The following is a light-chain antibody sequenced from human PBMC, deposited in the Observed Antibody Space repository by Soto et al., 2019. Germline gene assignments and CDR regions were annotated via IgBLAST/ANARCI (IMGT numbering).Light chain of an antibody. CDR3: QVWYGGSGHRV. Sequence: SYELTQPPSVSVAPGKTARITCWGNNIGSKSVHCYQKKPGQAPLLVIYYDSDRPSGIPERYSASNSGNTATLTISRVEDGDEADYYWQVWYGGSGHRVFGGGTKLTVL. V-gene: IGLV3-21*04. CDR1: NIGSKS. J-gene: IGLJ3*02. CDR2: YDS.